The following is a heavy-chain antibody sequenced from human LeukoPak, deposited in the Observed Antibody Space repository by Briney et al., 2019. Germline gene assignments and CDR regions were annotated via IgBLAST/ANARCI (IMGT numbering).Heavy chain of an antibody. V-gene: IGHV1-2*02. J-gene: IGHJ4*02. CDR3: ARVAYYDILTGYYNSPPDY. CDR1: GYTFTGYY. CDR2: INPNSGGT. D-gene: IGHD3-9*01. Sequence: GASVKVSCKASGYTFTGYYMHWVRQAPGQGLEWMGWINPNSGGTNYAQKFQGRVTMTRDTSISTAYMELSRLRSDDTAVYYCARVAYYDILTGYYNSPPDYWGQGTLVTVSS.